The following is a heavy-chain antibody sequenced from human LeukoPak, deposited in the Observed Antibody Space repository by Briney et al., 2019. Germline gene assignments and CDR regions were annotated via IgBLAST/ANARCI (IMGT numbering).Heavy chain of an antibody. D-gene: IGHD6-13*01. Sequence: KVSCKASGYSFTSYWIGWVRQMPGKGLEWMGVIYPGDSDTRYSPSFQGQVTISADKSISTAYLQWSSLKASDTAMYYCGRKLSSRTTFDYWGQGTLVTVSS. CDR1: GYSFTSYW. CDR3: GRKLSSRTTFDY. J-gene: IGHJ4*02. V-gene: IGHV5-51*01. CDR2: IYPGDSDT.